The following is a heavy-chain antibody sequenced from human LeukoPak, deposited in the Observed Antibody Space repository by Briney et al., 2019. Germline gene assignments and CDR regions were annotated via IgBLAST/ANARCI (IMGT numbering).Heavy chain of an antibody. Sequence: SETLSLTCAVYGGSFSGYYWSWIRHPPAKGLDWIGEINHSGSTNYNPSLTSRVTISVDTSKNQFSLKLSSVTAADTGVYYWARGCSSTSCSSTPNGMDVWGKGTTVTVSS. J-gene: IGHJ6*04. CDR2: INHSGST. D-gene: IGHD2-2*01. V-gene: IGHV4-34*01. CDR3: ARGCSSTSCSSTPNGMDV. CDR1: GGSFSGYY.